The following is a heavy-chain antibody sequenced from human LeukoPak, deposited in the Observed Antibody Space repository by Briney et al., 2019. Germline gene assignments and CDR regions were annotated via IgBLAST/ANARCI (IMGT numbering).Heavy chain of an antibody. CDR3: ARPPPAAGDYFDY. Sequence: ASVKVSCKASGYTFTGYYLHWVRQAPGQGLEWMGWMNPNSGNTGYAQKFQGRVTMTRNTSISTAYMELSSLRSEDTAVYYCARPPPAAGDYFDYWGQGTLVTVSS. V-gene: IGHV1-8*02. CDR2: MNPNSGNT. D-gene: IGHD6-13*01. J-gene: IGHJ4*02. CDR1: GYTFTGYY.